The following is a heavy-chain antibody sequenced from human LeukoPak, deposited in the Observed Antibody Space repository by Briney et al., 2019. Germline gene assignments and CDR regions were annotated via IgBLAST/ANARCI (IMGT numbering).Heavy chain of an antibody. CDR1: GFSFSSYE. CDR2: IGSSGGSV. Sequence: QPGGSLRLSCEASGFSFSSYEFNWVRQAPGKGLEWVSYIGSSGGSVYYADSVKGRFTISRDNTKNSLYLQMNSLRAEDTAVYYCARDLYYYDSSGYYPDAFDIWGQGTMVTVSS. V-gene: IGHV3-48*03. CDR3: ARDLYYYDSSGYYPDAFDI. J-gene: IGHJ3*02. D-gene: IGHD3-22*01.